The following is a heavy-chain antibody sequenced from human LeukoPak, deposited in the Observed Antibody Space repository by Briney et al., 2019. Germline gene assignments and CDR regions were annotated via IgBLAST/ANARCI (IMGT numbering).Heavy chain of an antibody. Sequence: GGPLRLSCAASGFTFSSYAISWVRQAPGRGLGWVSAISGSGGSTYYADTVKGRFTISRDNSKNTLYLQMNSLRAEDTAVYYCAKDDGRGVYYDSSGPDYWGQGTLVTVSS. CDR3: AKDDGRGVYYDSSGPDY. J-gene: IGHJ4*02. CDR1: GFTFSSYA. D-gene: IGHD3-22*01. V-gene: IGHV3-23*01. CDR2: ISGSGGST.